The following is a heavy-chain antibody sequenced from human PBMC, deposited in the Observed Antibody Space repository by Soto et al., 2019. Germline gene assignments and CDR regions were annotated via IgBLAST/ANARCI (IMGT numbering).Heavy chain of an antibody. D-gene: IGHD2-15*01. V-gene: IGHV3-21*01. Sequence: PGGSLRLSCAASGFTFSSYNMNWVRQAPGKGLEWVSSISSSSSYIYYADSVKGRFTISRDNSKNTLYLQMNSLRAEDTAVYYCARDFSTVVSQSDYWGQGTLVTVS. CDR1: GFTFSSYN. CDR2: ISSSSSYI. J-gene: IGHJ4*02. CDR3: ARDFSTVVSQSDY.